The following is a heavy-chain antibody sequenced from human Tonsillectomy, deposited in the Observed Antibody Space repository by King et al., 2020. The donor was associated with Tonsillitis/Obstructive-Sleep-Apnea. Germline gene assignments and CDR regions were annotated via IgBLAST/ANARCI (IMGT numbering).Heavy chain of an antibody. CDR1: GYTFSSHG. J-gene: IGHJ6*03. V-gene: IGHV1-18*01. CDR3: AREDPRLHLGELSLFGHYYYMDV. Sequence: VQLVESGAEVKKPGASVKVSCKASGYTFSSHGISWVRQAPGQGLEWMGWISAYNGNTNYAQKVQGRVTMTTDTSTSTAFMELRSLRYDDTAVYYCAREDPRLHLGELSLFGHYYYMDVWGKGTTVTVSS. CDR2: ISAYNGNT. D-gene: IGHD3-16*02.